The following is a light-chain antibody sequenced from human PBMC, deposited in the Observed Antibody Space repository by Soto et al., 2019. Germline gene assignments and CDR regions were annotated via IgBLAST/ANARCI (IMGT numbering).Light chain of an antibody. CDR1: QSVFNNY. J-gene: IGKJ1*01. CDR2: GAS. V-gene: IGKV3-20*01. CDR3: QQYGSSPPWA. Sequence: IVLTQSPGTLSLSPGERATLSCRASQSVFNNYLAWYQQKPCQAPRLLIHGASNRATGIPDRFSGSGSGTDFTLTISSLEPEDFAVYYCQQYGSSPPWAFGQGTKVEFK.